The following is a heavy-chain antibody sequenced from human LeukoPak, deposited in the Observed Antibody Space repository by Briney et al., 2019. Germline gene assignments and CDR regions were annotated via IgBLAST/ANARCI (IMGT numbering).Heavy chain of an antibody. CDR1: GFTFSSYS. D-gene: IGHD6-13*01. CDR2: ISSSSSYI. CDR3: ARGAAAGTPNWFDP. Sequence: GGSLRLSCAASGFTFSSYSMNWVCEAPGKGLEWVSSISSSSSYIYYADSVKGRFTISRDNAKNSLYLQMNSLRAEDTAVYYCARGAAAGTPNWFDPWGQGTLVTVSS. J-gene: IGHJ5*02. V-gene: IGHV3-21*01.